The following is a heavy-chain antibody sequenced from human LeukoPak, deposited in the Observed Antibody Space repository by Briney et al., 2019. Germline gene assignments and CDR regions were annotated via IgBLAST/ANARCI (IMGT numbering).Heavy chain of an antibody. D-gene: IGHD6-19*01. V-gene: IGHV3-21*01. CDR2: ISSSSSYI. CDR3: ARASGYTSGWYDDAFDI. Sequence: GGSLRLSCAASGFTFSSYSMNWVRQAPGKGLEWVSSISSSSSYIYYADSVKGRFTISRDNAKNSLYLQMNSLGAEDTAVYYCARASGYTSGWYDDAFDIWGQGTMVTVS. CDR1: GFTFSSYS. J-gene: IGHJ3*02.